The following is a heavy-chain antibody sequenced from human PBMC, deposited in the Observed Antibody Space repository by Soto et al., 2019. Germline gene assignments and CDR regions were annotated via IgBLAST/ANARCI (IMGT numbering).Heavy chain of an antibody. CDR2: IYPGDSDT. V-gene: IGHV5-51*01. CDR3: ARQHIVVVPAAKYYYMDV. D-gene: IGHD2-2*01. Sequence: PGESLKISCQCSGYSFTSYWIGWVRQMPGKGLAWMGIIYPGDSDTRYSPSFQGQVTISADKSISTAYLQWSSLKASDTAMYYCARQHIVVVPAAKYYYMDVWGKGTTVTVSS. J-gene: IGHJ6*03. CDR1: GYSFTSYW.